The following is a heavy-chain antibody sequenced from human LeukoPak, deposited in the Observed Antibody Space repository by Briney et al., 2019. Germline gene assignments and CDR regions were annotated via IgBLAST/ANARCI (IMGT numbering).Heavy chain of an antibody. V-gene: IGHV4-30-4*08. Sequence: SQTLSLTCSVSGDSISSRDYYWSWIRQPPGKGLEWIGYIYYSGSTSYNPSLKSQVTISVDTSKNQFSLKLSSVTAADTAVYYCARAPVRRAIGPTGFDYWGQGTLVTVSS. J-gene: IGHJ4*02. CDR3: ARAPVRRAIGPTGFDY. CDR2: IYYSGST. CDR1: GDSISSRDYY. D-gene: IGHD1-26*01.